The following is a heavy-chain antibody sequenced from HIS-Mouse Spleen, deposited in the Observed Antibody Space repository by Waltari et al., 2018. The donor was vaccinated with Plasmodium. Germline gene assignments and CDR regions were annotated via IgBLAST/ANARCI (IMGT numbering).Heavy chain of an antibody. Sequence: EVQLVESGGGLVQPGGSLRLSCAASGLPFRSYDMHWVRQATGKGWGGGSAIGTAGDTYYPGSGKGRFTISRENAKNALDRQMNSLRAGDTAVYYCASSGSYDAFDIWGQGTMVTVSS. V-gene: IGHV3-13*01. D-gene: IGHD1-26*01. CDR3: ASSGSYDAFDI. J-gene: IGHJ3*02. CDR1: GLPFRSYD. CDR2: IGTAGDT.